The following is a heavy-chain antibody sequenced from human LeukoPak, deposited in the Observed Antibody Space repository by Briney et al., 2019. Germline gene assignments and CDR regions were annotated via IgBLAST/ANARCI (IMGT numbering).Heavy chain of an antibody. D-gene: IGHD6-13*01. CDR3: ARGTGIAAAGSFFEY. Sequence: QPGGSLRLSCAASGFTVSDNYMSWVRQAPWKGLEWVSVIYSGGSTYYSDSVKGRFTISRDNSKNTLYVQMNSLRAEDTAVYYCARGTGIAAAGSFFEYWGQGTLVIVSS. V-gene: IGHV3-53*05. CDR2: IYSGGST. J-gene: IGHJ4*02. CDR1: GFTVSDNY.